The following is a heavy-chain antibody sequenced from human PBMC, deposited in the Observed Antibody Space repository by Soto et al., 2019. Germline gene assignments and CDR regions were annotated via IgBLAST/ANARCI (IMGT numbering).Heavy chain of an antibody. J-gene: IGHJ4*02. Sequence: SETLSLTCTVSGGSISSYYWSWIRQPPGKGLEWIGYIYYSGSTNYNPSLKSRVTISVDTSKNQFSLKLSSVTAADTAVYYCARETTVTTFDYWGQGXLVTVSS. D-gene: IGHD4-4*01. V-gene: IGHV4-59*01. CDR1: GGSISSYY. CDR2: IYYSGST. CDR3: ARETTVTTFDY.